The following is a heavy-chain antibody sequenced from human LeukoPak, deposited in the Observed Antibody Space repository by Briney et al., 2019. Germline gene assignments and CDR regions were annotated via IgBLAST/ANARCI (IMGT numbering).Heavy chain of an antibody. V-gene: IGHV1-2*02. CDR2: INPNSGGT. Sequence: GASVKVSCKASGYTFTGYYMHWVRQAPGQGLEWMGWINPNSGGTNYAQKFQGRVTMTRDTSISTAYMELSRLRSDDTAVYYCARGCDFWSGQNWFDPWGQGTLVTVSS. CDR1: GYTFTGYY. D-gene: IGHD3-3*01. J-gene: IGHJ5*02. CDR3: ARGCDFWSGQNWFDP.